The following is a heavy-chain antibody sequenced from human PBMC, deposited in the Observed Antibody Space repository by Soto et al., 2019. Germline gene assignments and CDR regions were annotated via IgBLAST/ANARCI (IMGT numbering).Heavy chain of an antibody. J-gene: IGHJ6*03. CDR1: GFSFSTYV. D-gene: IGHD3-16*01. CDR2: GGSGGST. Sequence: DVQLLESGGGLAQRGGSLRLSCAGSGFSFSTYVMTWVRQAPGEGLEWVSYGGSGGSTYYADSVKGRFTISRDNTKNTLYLQRNSLRAEDTAVYYCVKFRGRAYHYYYMDVWGNGTTVTVSS. V-gene: IGHV3-23*01. CDR3: VKFRGRAYHYYYMDV.